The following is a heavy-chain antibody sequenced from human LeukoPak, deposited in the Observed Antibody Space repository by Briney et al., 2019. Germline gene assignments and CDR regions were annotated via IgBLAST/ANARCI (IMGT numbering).Heavy chain of an antibody. CDR3: ARGVHYGDSGGGYHFDY. Sequence: SETLSLTCAVYGGSFSGYYWSWIRQPPGKGLEWIGEINHSGSTNYNPSLKSRVTISVDTSKNQFSLKLSSVTAADTAVYYCARGVHYGDSGGGYHFDYWGQGTLVTVSS. V-gene: IGHV4-34*01. J-gene: IGHJ4*02. CDR1: GGSFSGYY. CDR2: INHSGST. D-gene: IGHD4-17*01.